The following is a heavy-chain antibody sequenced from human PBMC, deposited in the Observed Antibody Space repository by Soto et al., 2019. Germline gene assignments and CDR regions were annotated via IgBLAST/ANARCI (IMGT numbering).Heavy chain of an antibody. CDR1: GYTFPSYG. CDR2: ISAYNGNT. CDR3: AREGDYYGSGSI. Sequence: QVPLVQSGAEVKKPGASVKVSCKASGYTFPSYGISWVRQAPGQGLEWMGWISAYNGNTNYAQKLQGRVTMTTDTATSSADMGLRSLRSDDTAVYYCAREGDYYGSGSIWCQGTLVTVSS. V-gene: IGHV1-18*01. J-gene: IGHJ4*02. D-gene: IGHD3-10*01.